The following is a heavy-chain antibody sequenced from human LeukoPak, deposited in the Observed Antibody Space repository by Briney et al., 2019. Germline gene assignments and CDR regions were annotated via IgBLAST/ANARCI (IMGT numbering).Heavy chain of an antibody. CDR2: IYNTGST. CDR1: GGSISSYY. J-gene: IGHJ5*02. Sequence: PSETLSLTCTVSGGSISSYYWSWIRQPPGKGLEWIAYIYNTGSTNYNPSLKSRVTVSIDTSRNQFSLKLSSVTAADTAVYYCARQGGVSWNDPVCNWFDPWGQGTPVTVSS. D-gene: IGHD1-1*01. CDR3: ARQGGVSWNDPVCNWFDP. V-gene: IGHV4-59*08.